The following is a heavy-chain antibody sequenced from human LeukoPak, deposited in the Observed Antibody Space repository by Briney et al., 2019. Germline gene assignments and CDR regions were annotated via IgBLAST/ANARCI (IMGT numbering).Heavy chain of an antibody. D-gene: IGHD3-10*01. CDR3: ARVSGYGSGSYFH. J-gene: IGHJ4*02. Sequence: SVKVSCKASGGTFSCYAISWVRQAPGQGLEWMGGIIPIFGTANYAQKFQGRVTMTRDTSISTAYMELSRLRSDDTAVYYCARVSGYGSGSYFHWGQGTLVTVSS. CDR2: IIPIFGTA. V-gene: IGHV1-69*05. CDR1: GGTFSCYA.